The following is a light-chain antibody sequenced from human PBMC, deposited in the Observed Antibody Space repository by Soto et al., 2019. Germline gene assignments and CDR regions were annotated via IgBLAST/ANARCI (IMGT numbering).Light chain of an antibody. J-gene: IGKJ3*01. CDR1: QSVSSSY. CDR3: QQYGSSPFT. Sequence: EIVLTQSPGTLSLSPGERATLSCRASQSVSSSYLAWYQQKPGQTPRLLFYGASSRATGIPDRFSGSGSGTDCPLTSSRLEPEDFAVYYCQQYGSSPFTFGPGTKVDIK. V-gene: IGKV3-20*01. CDR2: GAS.